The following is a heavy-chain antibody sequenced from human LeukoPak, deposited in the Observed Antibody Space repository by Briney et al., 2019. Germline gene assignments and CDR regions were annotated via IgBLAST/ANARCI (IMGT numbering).Heavy chain of an antibody. V-gene: IGHV3-30*01. Sequence: GGSLRLSCVASGFTFSNYAMHWVRQAPGKGLEWVASMSYDGSKNYYADSVKGRFSISRDNSKSTLYLEMDSLRAEDTAVYYCASNRGSDYWGQGTLVTVSS. CDR1: GFTFSNYA. D-gene: IGHD1-14*01. J-gene: IGHJ4*02. CDR2: MSYDGSKN. CDR3: ASNRGSDY.